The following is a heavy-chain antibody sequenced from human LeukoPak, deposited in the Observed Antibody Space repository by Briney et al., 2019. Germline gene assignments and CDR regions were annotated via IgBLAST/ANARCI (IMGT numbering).Heavy chain of an antibody. D-gene: IGHD5-12*01. CDR1: GIDFNVYE. CDR3: ARERRGYGYGTLDL. CDR2: NSDNGLRT. V-gene: IGHV3-30*14. J-gene: IGHJ5*02. Sequence: PGGSLRLSCVASGIDFNVYEMHWVRQSPGKGLEWVALNSDNGLRTNYAESLKGRFTVSRDNSMNTMNLQMNNLKVEDTAVYFCARERRGYGYGTLDLWGQGTLVSVSS.